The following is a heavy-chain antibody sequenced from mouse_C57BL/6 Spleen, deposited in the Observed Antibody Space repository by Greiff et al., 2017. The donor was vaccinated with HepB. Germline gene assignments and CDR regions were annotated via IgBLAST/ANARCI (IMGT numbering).Heavy chain of an antibody. Sequence: EVQRVESGGGLVKPGGSLKLSCAASGFTFSSYAMSWVRQTPEKRLEWVATISDGGSYTYYPDNVKGRFTISRDNAKNNLYLQMSHLKSEDTAMYYCARDLPIYYDYDWFAYWGQGTLVTVSA. CDR3: ARDLPIYYDYDWFAY. D-gene: IGHD2-4*01. CDR2: ISDGGSYT. CDR1: GFTFSSYA. J-gene: IGHJ3*01. V-gene: IGHV5-4*01.